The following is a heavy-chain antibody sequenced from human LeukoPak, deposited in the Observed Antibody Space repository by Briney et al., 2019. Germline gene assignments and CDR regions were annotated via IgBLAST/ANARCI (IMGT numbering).Heavy chain of an antibody. CDR1: GGTFSSYA. J-gene: IGHJ5*02. CDR2: IIPILGIA. CDR3: AREDSVGMIVVGNWFDP. Sequence: SVKVSCKASGGTFSSYAISWVRQAPGQGLEWMGRIIPILGIANYAQKFQGRVTITADKSTSTAYMELSSLRSEDTAVYYCAREDSVGMIVVGNWFDPWGQGTLVTVSS. D-gene: IGHD3-22*01. V-gene: IGHV1-69*04.